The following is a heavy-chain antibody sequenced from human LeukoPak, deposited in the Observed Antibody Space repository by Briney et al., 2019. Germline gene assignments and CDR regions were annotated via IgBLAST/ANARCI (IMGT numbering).Heavy chain of an antibody. V-gene: IGHV1-69*06. D-gene: IGHD1-26*01. Sequence: ASVKVSCKASGGTFSSYAISCVRQAPGQGLDWMGGIIPIFGTANYAQKFQGRVTITADKSTSTAYMELSSLRSDDTAVYYCAFSSYYLQGNYYYMDVWGKGTTVTVSS. CDR1: GGTFSSYA. CDR2: IIPIFGTA. CDR3: AFSSYYLQGNYYYMDV. J-gene: IGHJ6*03.